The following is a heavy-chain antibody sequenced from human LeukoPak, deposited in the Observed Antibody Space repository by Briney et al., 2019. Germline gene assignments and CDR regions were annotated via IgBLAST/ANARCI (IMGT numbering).Heavy chain of an antibody. CDR3: ARGHCSGGSCYSSYYYYMDV. V-gene: IGHV4-34*01. D-gene: IGHD2-15*01. CDR1: GGSFSGYY. CDR2: INHSGST. Sequence: SETLSLTCAVYGGSFSGYYWSWIRQPPGKGLEWIGEINHSGSTNYNPSLKSRVTISVDTSKNQFSLKLSSVTAADTAVYYCARGHCSGGSCYSSYYYYMDVWGKGTTVTVSS. J-gene: IGHJ6*03.